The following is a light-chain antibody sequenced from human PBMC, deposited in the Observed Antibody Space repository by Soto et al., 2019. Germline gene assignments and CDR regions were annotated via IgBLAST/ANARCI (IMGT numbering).Light chain of an antibody. Sequence: DIVMTQTPLSLSVTIGQPASISCKSSQSLLHSDGGTYLYWYLQRPGQPPQLLIYFGSNRASGVPDRFSGSGSGTDFTLKISRVEAEDFGVYYCMQALQTPPTFGQGTIVEI. J-gene: IGKJ1*01. V-gene: IGKV2-28*01. CDR3: MQALQTPPT. CDR1: QSLLHSDGGTY. CDR2: FGS.